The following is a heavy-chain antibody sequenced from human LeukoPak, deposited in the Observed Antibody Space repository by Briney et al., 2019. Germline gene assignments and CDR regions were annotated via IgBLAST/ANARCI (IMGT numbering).Heavy chain of an antibody. V-gene: IGHV4-38-2*02. CDR1: GYSISSGYY. Sequence: SETLSLTCTVSGYSISSGYYWGWIRQPPGKGLEWIGSIYHSGSTYYNPSLKSRVTISVGTSKNQFSLKLSSVTAADTAVYYCARVVGERDIVVADAFDIWGQGTMVTVSS. CDR2: IYHSGST. CDR3: ARVVGERDIVVADAFDI. D-gene: IGHD2-2*01. J-gene: IGHJ3*02.